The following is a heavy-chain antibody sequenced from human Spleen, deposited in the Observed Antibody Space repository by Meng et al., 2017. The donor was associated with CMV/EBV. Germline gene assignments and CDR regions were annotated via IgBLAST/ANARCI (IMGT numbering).Heavy chain of an antibody. J-gene: IGHJ4*02. CDR3: ARDVRERWELLGGSDY. CDR1: GGSFSGYY. V-gene: IGHV4-34*01. Sequence: GGSFSGYYWSWIRQPPGKGLEWIGEINHSGSTKYNPALKSRVTISVDTSKNQFSLKLSSVTAADTAVYYCARDVRERWELLGGSDYWGQGTLVTVSS. CDR2: INHSGST. D-gene: IGHD1-26*01.